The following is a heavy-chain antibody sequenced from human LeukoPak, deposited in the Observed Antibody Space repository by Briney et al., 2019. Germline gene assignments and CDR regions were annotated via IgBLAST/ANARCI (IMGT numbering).Heavy chain of an antibody. V-gene: IGHV1-2*06. J-gene: IGHJ3*02. CDR2: INPNSGGT. D-gene: IGHD1-26*01. CDR1: GYTFTGYY. CDR3: ARVPAEWELLRSAFDI. Sequence: ASVKVSCKASGYTFTGYYMHWVRQAPGQGLEWMGRINPNSGGTNYAQKFQGRVTMTRDTSISTAYMELSRLRSDDTAVYYCARVPAEWELLRSAFDIWGQGTMVTVSS.